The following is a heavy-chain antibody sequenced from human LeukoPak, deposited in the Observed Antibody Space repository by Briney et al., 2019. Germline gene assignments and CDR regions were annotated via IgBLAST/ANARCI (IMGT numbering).Heavy chain of an antibody. Sequence: SETLSLTCSVSGGSVSNYYWSWIRQPPGRGLEWIGYVYYTGSTNYNPSLKSRVTMFEDKSKNQFSLRLYSVTVADTAVYYCARVPWCSGGSCYSPYYYGMDVWGQGTTVTVSS. V-gene: IGHV4-59*08. J-gene: IGHJ6*02. CDR1: GGSVSNYY. CDR2: VYYTGST. CDR3: ARVPWCSGGSCYSPYYYGMDV. D-gene: IGHD2-15*01.